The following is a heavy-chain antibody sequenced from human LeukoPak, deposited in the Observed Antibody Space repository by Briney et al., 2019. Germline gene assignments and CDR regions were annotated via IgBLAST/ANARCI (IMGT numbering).Heavy chain of an antibody. D-gene: IGHD2-15*01. Sequence: ASVKVSCKASGYTFTSYYMHWVRQAPGQGLEWMGIINPSGGSTSYAQKFQGRVTMTRDTSTSTVYMELSSLRSEDTGVYYCARVGWGFNCSGGSCYPDYWGQGTLVTVSS. CDR2: INPSGGST. V-gene: IGHV1-46*01. CDR1: GYTFTSYY. J-gene: IGHJ4*02. CDR3: ARVGWGFNCSGGSCYPDY.